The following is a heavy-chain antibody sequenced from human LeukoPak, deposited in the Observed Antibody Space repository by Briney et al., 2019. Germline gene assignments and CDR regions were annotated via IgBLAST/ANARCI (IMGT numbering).Heavy chain of an antibody. CDR2: IFYRGST. J-gene: IGHJ3*01. Sequence: SETLSLTCTVSAGSINTPNYYWGWIRQPPGKGLEWIGNIFYRGSTYYGPSLKSRVSISLDTSKNQFSLRLTSVTAADTAVYYCARVPPDYNDLHDALDLWGQGTVVTVSS. CDR3: ARVPPDYNDLHDALDL. CDR1: AGSINTPNYY. V-gene: IGHV4-39*07. D-gene: IGHD4-17*01.